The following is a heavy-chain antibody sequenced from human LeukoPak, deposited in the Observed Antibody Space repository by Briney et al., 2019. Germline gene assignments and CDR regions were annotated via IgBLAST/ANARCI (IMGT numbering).Heavy chain of an antibody. Sequence: GGSLRLSCAVSGFTFSTFWMSWVRQAPGKGPEWVANIKEDGSEKHYVDSVRGRFTISRDNTKNSLDLQMNSLRADDTAIYYCARLHSLDYWGQGTLVTVSS. CDR3: ARLHSLDY. J-gene: IGHJ4*02. CDR1: GFTFSTFW. D-gene: IGHD1-26*01. V-gene: IGHV3-7*01. CDR2: IKEDGSEK.